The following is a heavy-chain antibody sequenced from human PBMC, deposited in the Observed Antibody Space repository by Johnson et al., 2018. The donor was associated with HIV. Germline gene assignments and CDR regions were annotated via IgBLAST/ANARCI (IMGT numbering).Heavy chain of an antibody. V-gene: IGHV3-20*04. CDR2: ITWNGGST. Sequence: VQLVESGGAVVRPGGSLRLSCTASGFTFDDYGMNWVRQVPGQGLEGVSGITWNGGSTSYVDPVKGRFTIPRDNAKSSLYMQMYSLRPEYTSFYFCARDQLGSKIEFAFYAFDMWGQGTLVTVSS. J-gene: IGHJ3*02. CDR3: ARDQLGSKIEFAFYAFDM. D-gene: IGHD2-15*01. CDR1: GFTFDDYG.